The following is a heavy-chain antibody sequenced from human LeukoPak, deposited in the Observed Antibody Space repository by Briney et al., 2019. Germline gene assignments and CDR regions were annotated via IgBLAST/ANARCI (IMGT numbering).Heavy chain of an antibody. CDR2: ISAYNGNT. Sequence: ASVKVSCKASGYTFTSYGISWVRQAPGQGLEWMGWISAYNGNTNYAQKLQGRVTMTTDTSTSTAYMELRSLRSDDTAVCYCARFYDSSGYYWSYFDYWGQGTLVTVSS. V-gene: IGHV1-18*01. CDR1: GYTFTSYG. J-gene: IGHJ4*02. CDR3: ARFYDSSGYYWSYFDY. D-gene: IGHD3-22*01.